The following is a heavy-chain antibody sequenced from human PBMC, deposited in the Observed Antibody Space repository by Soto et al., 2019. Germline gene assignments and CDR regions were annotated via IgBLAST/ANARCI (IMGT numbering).Heavy chain of an antibody. V-gene: IGHV1-46*03. Sequence: QVQLVQSGAEVKKPGASVKISCKASGYTFTRYYIYWVRRAPGQGLEWMAIIEPNDGTTNYPQRFQGRVTVTRDTSPYTVYMDLSSLTSDDTADYYCGRDLSVITGPPYSYHGVDVWGQGTTVTVSS. CDR3: GRDLSVITGPPYSYHGVDV. CDR2: IEPNDGTT. D-gene: IGHD1-20*01. CDR1: GYTFTRYY. J-gene: IGHJ6*02.